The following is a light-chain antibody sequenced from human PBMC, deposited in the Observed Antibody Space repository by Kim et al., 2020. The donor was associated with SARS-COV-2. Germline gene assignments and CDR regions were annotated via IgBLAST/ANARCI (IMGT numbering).Light chain of an antibody. CDR2: QDS. CDR1: QLGDKY. CDR3: QAWDSRIPVV. Sequence: SYELTQPPSVSVSPGQTASITCSGDQLGDKYACWYQQKPGQSPVLVIYQDSKRPSGIPERFSGSNSGNTATLTISGTQAMDEADYYCQAWDSRIPVVFGG. V-gene: IGLV3-1*01. J-gene: IGLJ2*01.